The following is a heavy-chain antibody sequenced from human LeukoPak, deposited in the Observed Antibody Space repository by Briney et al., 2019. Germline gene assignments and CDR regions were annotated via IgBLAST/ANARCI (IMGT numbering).Heavy chain of an antibody. Sequence: SETLSLTCAVYGGSFSGYYWSWIRQPPGKGLEWIGEINHSGSTNYDPSLKSRVTISVDTSKNQFSLKLSSVTAADTAVYYCARAPGYSSSSGGLDPWGQGTLVTVSS. CDR1: GGSFSGYY. CDR3: ARAPGYSSSSGGLDP. D-gene: IGHD6-6*01. CDR2: INHSGST. J-gene: IGHJ5*02. V-gene: IGHV4-34*01.